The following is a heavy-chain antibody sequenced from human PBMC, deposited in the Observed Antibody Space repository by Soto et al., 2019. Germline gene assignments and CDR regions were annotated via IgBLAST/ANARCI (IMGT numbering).Heavy chain of an antibody. CDR3: ARDRGRDGYNLDWFDP. D-gene: IGHD5-12*01. Sequence: PSVKVSCKASGYTFTSYGISWVRQAPGQGLEWMGWISAYNGNTNYAQKLQGRVTMTTDTSTSTAYMELRSLRSDDTAVYYCARDRGRDGYNLDWFDPWGQGTLVTVSS. V-gene: IGHV1-18*04. CDR2: ISAYNGNT. J-gene: IGHJ5*02. CDR1: GYTFTSYG.